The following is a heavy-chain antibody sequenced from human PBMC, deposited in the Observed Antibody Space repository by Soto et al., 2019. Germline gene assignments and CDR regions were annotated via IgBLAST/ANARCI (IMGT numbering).Heavy chain of an antibody. CDR2: FYYSGST. V-gene: IGHV4-59*01. Sequence: SETLSLTCSVSGASMTPYYWHWIRQAQGKGLEWIGYFYYSGSTNYNPSLKRRVTISVDTPKKQFSLKLSSVIAAETAVRYFARGHTPWGRGTLVTVSS. CDR3: ARGHTP. CDR1: GASMTPYY. J-gene: IGHJ5*02.